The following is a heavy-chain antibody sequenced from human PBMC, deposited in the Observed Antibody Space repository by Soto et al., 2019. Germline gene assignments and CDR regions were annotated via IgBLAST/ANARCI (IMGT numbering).Heavy chain of an antibody. CDR3: ARVYPVCCWPYHYYGMYV. CDR1: GFTFTTYW. CDR2: IKQDGSEK. D-gene: IGHD2-21*01. V-gene: IGHV3-7*01. Sequence: GGSLRLSCAASGFTFTTYWMSWVRQAPGKGLEWVANIKQDGSEKYYVDSVKGRFTISRDNAKNSLYLQMNSLRAEDTALYYCARVYPVCCWPYHYYGMYVWGQGTTVTVSS. J-gene: IGHJ6*02.